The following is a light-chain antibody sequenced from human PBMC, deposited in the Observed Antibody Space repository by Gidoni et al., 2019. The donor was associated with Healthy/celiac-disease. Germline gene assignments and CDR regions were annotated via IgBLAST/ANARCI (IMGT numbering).Light chain of an antibody. V-gene: IGKV1-39*01. CDR3: QQSYSTPPEIT. J-gene: IGKJ4*01. Sequence: DIQMTQSPSSLSASVGDRVTITCRASQSISSYLNWYQQKPGKAPKLLTYAASSLQSGVPSRFSGSGSVTDFTLTISSLQPEDFATYYCQQSYSTPPEITFGGGTKVEIK. CDR1: QSISSY. CDR2: AAS.